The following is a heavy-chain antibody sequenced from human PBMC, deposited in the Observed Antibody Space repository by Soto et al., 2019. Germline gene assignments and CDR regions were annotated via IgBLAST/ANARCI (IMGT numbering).Heavy chain of an antibody. CDR3: AKDLTRQLAYWLDP. CDR1: GYTFTSYG. J-gene: IGHJ5*02. D-gene: IGHD6-6*01. CDR2: ISGKTGKT. V-gene: IGHV1-18*01. Sequence: VQLVQTGGEVKKPGASVKVSCKASGYTFTSYGISWVRQAPGQGLEWMGWISGKTGKTNYAQKFQGRVTLTRDTSIATAYLTLTSLTSDDTALYYCAKDLTRQLAYWLDPWGQGTQVTVSS.